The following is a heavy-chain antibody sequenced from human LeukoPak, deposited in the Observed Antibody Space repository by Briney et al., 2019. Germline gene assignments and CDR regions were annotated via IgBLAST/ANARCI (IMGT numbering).Heavy chain of an antibody. CDR3: AREYGDLDY. D-gene: IGHD4-17*01. CDR1: GGSISSHF. Sequence: PSETLSLTCTVSGGSISSHFWSWIRQPPGKGLEWIGNIYNSGTTNYNPSLESRVTISVDTSKNQFSLKLSSVTVADTAVYYCAREYGDLDYWGQGTLVTVSS. CDR2: IYNSGTT. V-gene: IGHV4-59*11. J-gene: IGHJ4*02.